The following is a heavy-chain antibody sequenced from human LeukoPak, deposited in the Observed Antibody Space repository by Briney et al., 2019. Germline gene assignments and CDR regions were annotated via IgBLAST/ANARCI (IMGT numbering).Heavy chain of an antibody. J-gene: IGHJ4*02. D-gene: IGHD3-10*01. CDR3: ATDSYYYGSGSYYNPVY. V-gene: IGHV1-24*01. CDR1: GYTLTELS. CDR2: FDPEDGET. Sequence: GASVKVSCKVSGYTLTELSMHWVRQAPGKGLEWMGGFDPEDGETIYAQKFQGRVTMTEDTSTDTAYMELSSLRSGDTAVYYCATDSYYYGSGSYYNPVYWGQGTLVTVSS.